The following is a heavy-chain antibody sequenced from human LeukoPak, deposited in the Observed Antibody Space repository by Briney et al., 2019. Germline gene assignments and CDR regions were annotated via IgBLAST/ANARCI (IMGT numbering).Heavy chain of an antibody. CDR1: GGSISSYY. J-gene: IGHJ4*02. Sequence: SETLSLTCTVSGGSISSYYWSWIRQPPGKGLEWIGYTYYSGSTNYNPSLKSRVTISVDTSKNQFSLKLSSVTAADTAVYYCARDGGQWLASYYFDYWGQGTLVTVSS. CDR2: TYYSGST. V-gene: IGHV4-59*01. CDR3: ARDGGQWLASYYFDY. D-gene: IGHD6-19*01.